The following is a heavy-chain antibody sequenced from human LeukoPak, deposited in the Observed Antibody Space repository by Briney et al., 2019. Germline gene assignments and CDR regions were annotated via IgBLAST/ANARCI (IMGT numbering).Heavy chain of an antibody. V-gene: IGHV3-74*01. CDR1: GFSFSSYW. CDR3: AKDPVVTPVH. J-gene: IGHJ4*02. D-gene: IGHD2-21*02. Sequence: GGSLRLSCAASGFSFSSYWMHWVRQVPGKGLVWVSHINSDESYTSYADSVKGRFTISRDNSKNTLYLQMNSLTAEDTAVYYCAKDPVVTPVHWGQGTVVTVPS. CDR2: INSDESYT.